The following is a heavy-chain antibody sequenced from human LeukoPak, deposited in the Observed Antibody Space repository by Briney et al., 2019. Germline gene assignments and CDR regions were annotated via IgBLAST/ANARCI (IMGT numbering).Heavy chain of an antibody. CDR3: ARGQTGTTFDY. D-gene: IGHD1-7*01. J-gene: IGHJ4*02. V-gene: IGHV1-2*06. CDR2: INPNSGGT. Sequence: ASVNVSFTASGYTFTIYYMHWVRQAPGQGLEWMGRINPNSGGTNYAQKFQGRVAMTRDTSISTAYMELSRLRSDDTAVYYCARGQTGTTFDYWGQGTLVTVSS. CDR1: GYTFTIYY.